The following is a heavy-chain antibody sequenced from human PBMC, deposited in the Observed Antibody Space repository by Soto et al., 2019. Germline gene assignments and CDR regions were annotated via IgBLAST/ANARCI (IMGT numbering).Heavy chain of an antibody. CDR2: IIPIFGTA. Sequence: SVKVSCKASGGTFSSYAISWVRQAPGQGLEWMGGIIPIFGTANYAQKFQGRVSMTRDTSLSTAYMELSRLRSDDTAVYYCARVEYCSSTSCHYYGMDVRGQGTTVTVS. J-gene: IGHJ6*02. V-gene: IGHV1-69*05. CDR3: ARVEYCSSTSCHYYGMDV. D-gene: IGHD2-2*01. CDR1: GGTFSSYA.